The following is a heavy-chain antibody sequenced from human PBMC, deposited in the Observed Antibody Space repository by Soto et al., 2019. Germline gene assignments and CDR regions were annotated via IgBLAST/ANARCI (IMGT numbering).Heavy chain of an antibody. Sequence: PSETLSLTCTVSGGSISSGGYYWSWIRQHPGKGLEWIGYIYYGGSTYYNPSLKSRVTISVDTSKNQFSLKLSSVTAADKAVNKCGKRGSGTWSAPGGKGTRVPVSP. CDR1: GGSISSGGYY. D-gene: IGHD3-10*01. V-gene: IGHV4-31*03. CDR3: GKRGSGTWSAP. CDR2: IYYGGST. J-gene: IGHJ5*02.